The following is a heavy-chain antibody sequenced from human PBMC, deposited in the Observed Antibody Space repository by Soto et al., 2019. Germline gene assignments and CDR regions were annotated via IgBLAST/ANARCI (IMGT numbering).Heavy chain of an antibody. J-gene: IGHJ4*02. CDR1: GFTFSSYG. D-gene: IGHD3-22*01. CDR2: IWYDGGNK. CDR3: ARDTYDSSGYYYPFDY. Sequence: GGSLRLSCAASGFTFSSYGMHWVRQAPGKGLEWVAVIWYDGGNKYYADSVKGRFTISRDNSKNTLYLQMNSLRAEDTAAYYCARDTYDSSGYYYPFDYWGQGTLVTVSS. V-gene: IGHV3-33*01.